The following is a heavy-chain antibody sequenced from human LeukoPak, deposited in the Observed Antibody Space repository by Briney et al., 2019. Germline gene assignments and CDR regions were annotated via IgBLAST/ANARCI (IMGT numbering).Heavy chain of an antibody. V-gene: IGHV3-7*04. CDR1: GFTLSSYW. CDR3: ARYNYNSLFDY. J-gene: IGHJ4*02. D-gene: IGHD3-22*01. Sequence: GGSLRLSCAASGFTLSSYWMSWVRQAPGKGLEWVANIKQDGSEGYYVDSVKGRFTVSRDNAKNSLFLQMNSLRAEDTAVYHCARYNYNSLFDYWAREPWSPSPQ. CDR2: IKQDGSEG.